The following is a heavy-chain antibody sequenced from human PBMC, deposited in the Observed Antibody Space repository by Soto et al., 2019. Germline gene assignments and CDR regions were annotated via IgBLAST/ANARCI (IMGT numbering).Heavy chain of an antibody. Sequence: GGSLRLSCAASGFTFSSYAMHWVRQAPGKGLEWVAVISYDGSNKYYADSVKGRFTISRDNSKNTLYLQMNSLRAEDTAVYYCARESEDLTSNFDYWGQGTLVTVSS. CDR2: ISYDGSNK. CDR3: ARESEDLTSNFDY. V-gene: IGHV3-30-3*01. CDR1: GFTFSSYA. J-gene: IGHJ4*02.